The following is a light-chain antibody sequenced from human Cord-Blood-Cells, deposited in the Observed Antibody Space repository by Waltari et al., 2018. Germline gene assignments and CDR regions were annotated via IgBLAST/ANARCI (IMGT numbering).Light chain of an antibody. J-gene: IGLJ2*01. CDR1: SSAVGGYNY. CDR2: DVS. Sequence: QSALTQPASVSGSPGPSIPISCPGTSSAVGGYNYVSWYQQHPGKAPKLMIYDVSNRPSGVSNRFSGSKSGNTASLTISGLQAEDEADYYCSSYTSSSTVVFGGGTKLTVL. V-gene: IGLV2-14*01. CDR3: SSYTSSSTVV.